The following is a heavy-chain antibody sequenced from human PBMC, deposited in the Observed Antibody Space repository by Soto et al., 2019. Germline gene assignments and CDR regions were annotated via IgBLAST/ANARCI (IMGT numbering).Heavy chain of an antibody. CDR2: INPILSMS. CDR1: SDTFSLYS. J-gene: IGHJ4*02. CDR3: ATSYGSGYRAFDY. V-gene: IGHV1-69*02. D-gene: IGHD3-10*01. Sequence: QVQLVQSGAEVKRPGSSVKVSCKASSDTFSLYSINWVRQAPGLGLEWMGRINPILSMSNYAQRFQGRVTMTADKSTSTAYMDLSSLRSEDTAIYYCATSYGSGYRAFDYWGQGALVTVSS.